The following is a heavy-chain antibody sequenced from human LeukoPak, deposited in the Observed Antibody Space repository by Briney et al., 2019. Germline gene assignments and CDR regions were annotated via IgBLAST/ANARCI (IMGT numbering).Heavy chain of an antibody. CDR1: GGSISSGDYY. V-gene: IGHV4-30-4*01. CDR3: ARGLDDSSYYFDY. J-gene: IGHJ4*02. CDR2: IYYSGST. Sequence: SETLSLTCTVSGGSISSGDYYWSWIRQPPGKGLEWIGYIYYSGSTYYNPSLKSRVTISVDTSKNQFSLKLSSVTAADTAVYYCARGLDDSSYYFDYWGQGTLVTVSS. D-gene: IGHD3-22*01.